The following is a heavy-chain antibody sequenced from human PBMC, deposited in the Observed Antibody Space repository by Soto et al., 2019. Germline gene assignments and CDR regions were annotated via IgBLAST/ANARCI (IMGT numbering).Heavy chain of an antibody. D-gene: IGHD3-10*01. J-gene: IGHJ4*02. Sequence: GASVKVSCKASGYTFTSYDINWVRQATGQGLEWMGWMNPNSGNTGYAQKFQGRVTMTRNTSISTAYMELNSLRAEDTAVYYCAKGALWFGEIQPSYYFDYWGQGTLVTVSS. CDR3: AKGALWFGEIQPSYYFDY. CDR1: GYTFTSYD. V-gene: IGHV1-8*01. CDR2: MNPNSGNT.